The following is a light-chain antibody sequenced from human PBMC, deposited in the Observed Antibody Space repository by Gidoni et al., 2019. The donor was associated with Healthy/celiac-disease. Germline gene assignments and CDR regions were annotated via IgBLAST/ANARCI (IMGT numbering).Light chain of an antibody. J-gene: IGKJ2*01. CDR2: KAS. CDR3: QQYNSYSYT. CDR1: QSISSW. Sequence: DIQMTQSPSTLSASVGDRVTITCRASQSISSWLAWYQQKPGKAPKLLIYKASSLESGVPSRFSGSGFGTEFTLTISSLQPDDFATYYCQQYNSYSYTFXQXTKLEIK. V-gene: IGKV1-5*03.